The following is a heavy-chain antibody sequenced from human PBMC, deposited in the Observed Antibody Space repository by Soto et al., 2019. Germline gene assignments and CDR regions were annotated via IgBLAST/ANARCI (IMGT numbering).Heavy chain of an antibody. Sequence: SETLSLTCTVSGGSISSYYWSWIRQPPGKGLEWIGYIYYSGSTNYNPSLKSRVTISVDTSKNQFSLKLSSVTAADTAVYYCARYPLNFDSSSWYSSVGGMDVWGQGTTVTVSS. CDR1: GGSISSYY. J-gene: IGHJ6*02. D-gene: IGHD6-13*01. V-gene: IGHV4-59*01. CDR2: IYYSGST. CDR3: ARYPLNFDSSSWYSSVGGMDV.